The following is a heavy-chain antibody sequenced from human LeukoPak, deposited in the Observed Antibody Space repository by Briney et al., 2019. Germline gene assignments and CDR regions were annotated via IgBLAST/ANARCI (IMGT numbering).Heavy chain of an antibody. Sequence: GGSLRLSCAASGFTFSNAWMSWVRQAPGKGLEWVSAISGSGGSTYYADSVKGRFTISRDNSKNTLYLQMNSLRAEDTAVYYCAKLGQWLEFDYWGQGTLVTVSS. J-gene: IGHJ4*02. CDR3: AKLGQWLEFDY. D-gene: IGHD6-19*01. CDR1: GFTFSNAW. V-gene: IGHV3-23*01. CDR2: ISGSGGST.